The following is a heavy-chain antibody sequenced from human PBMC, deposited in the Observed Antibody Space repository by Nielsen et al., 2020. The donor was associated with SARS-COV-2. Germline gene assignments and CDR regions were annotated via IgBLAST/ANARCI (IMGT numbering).Heavy chain of an antibody. Sequence: GGSLRLSCAASGFTFSSYWMNWVRQAPGKGLEWVSSISSSSSYIYYADSVKGRFTISRDNAKNSLYLQMNSLRAEDTAVYYCAREGTVTTPSGYYYYMDVWGKGTTVTVSS. CDR3: AREGTVTTPSGYYYYMDV. D-gene: IGHD4-11*01. CDR1: GFTFSSYW. CDR2: ISSSSSYI. V-gene: IGHV3-21*01. J-gene: IGHJ6*03.